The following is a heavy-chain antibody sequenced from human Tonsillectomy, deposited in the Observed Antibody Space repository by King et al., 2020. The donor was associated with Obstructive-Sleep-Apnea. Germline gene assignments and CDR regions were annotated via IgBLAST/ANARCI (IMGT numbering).Heavy chain of an antibody. CDR2: IYYSAST. D-gene: IGHD5-18*01. CDR3: AEENRGYSYGYNFDY. CDR1: VGSISSGGYY. V-gene: IGHV4-31*03. J-gene: IGHJ4*02. Sequence: QLQESGPGLVKPSQTLSLTCTGSVGSISSGGYYWSWIRQRPGKGLEWIGYIYYSASTYYNTSLKIRVNISVDTSKNHFALKLRSVTAADTAEYYCAEENRGYSYGYNFDYWGQGTLVTVSS.